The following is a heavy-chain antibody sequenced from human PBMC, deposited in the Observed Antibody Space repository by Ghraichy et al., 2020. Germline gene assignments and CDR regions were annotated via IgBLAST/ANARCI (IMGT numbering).Heavy chain of an antibody. CDR2: IYYSGST. Sequence: SQTLSLTCTVSGGSISSSSYYWGWIRQPPGKGLEWIGSIYYSGSTYYNPSLKSRVTISVDTSKNQFSLKLSSVTAADTAVYYCARDRDYSSSWYDWFDPWGQGTLVTVSS. V-gene: IGHV4-39*07. CDR1: GGSISSSSYY. D-gene: IGHD6-13*01. CDR3: ARDRDYSSSWYDWFDP. J-gene: IGHJ5*02.